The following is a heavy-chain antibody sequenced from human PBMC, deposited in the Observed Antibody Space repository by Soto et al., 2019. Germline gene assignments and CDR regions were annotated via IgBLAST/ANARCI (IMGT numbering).Heavy chain of an antibody. CDR1: GFPFSTYN. J-gene: IGHJ4*02. V-gene: IGHV3-21*01. Sequence: GGSLRLSCTATGFPFSTYNMNWVRQAPGKGLEWVSYISTWSSYSFYADSVKGRFTISRDNAKNSLYLQMNNLRAEDTAVYYCARASHDYEELDYGGQGALVTVSS. CDR3: ARASHDYEELDY. CDR2: ISTWSSYS. D-gene: IGHD4-17*01.